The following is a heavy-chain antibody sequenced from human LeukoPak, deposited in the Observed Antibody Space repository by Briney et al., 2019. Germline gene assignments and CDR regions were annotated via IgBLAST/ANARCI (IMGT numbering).Heavy chain of an antibody. CDR2: IYTSGST. CDR1: GGSISSYY. J-gene: IGHJ4*02. V-gene: IGHV4-4*07. Sequence: SETLSLTCTVSGGSISSYYWSWIRQPAGKGLEWIGRIYTSGSTNYNASLKSRVTISVDKSKNQFSLKLSSVTAADTAVYYCAGGSGWHGGNYWGQGTLVTVSS. D-gene: IGHD6-19*01. CDR3: AGGSGWHGGNY.